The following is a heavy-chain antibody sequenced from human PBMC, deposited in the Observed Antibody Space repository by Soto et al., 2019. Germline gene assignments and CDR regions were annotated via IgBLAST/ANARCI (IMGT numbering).Heavy chain of an antibody. Sequence: GGSLRLSCAASGFTFSSYGMHWVRQAPGKGLEWVAVISYDGSNKYYADSVKGRFTISRDNSKNTRYLQMNSLRAEDTAVYYCAKDPVRLSDYIWGSYPHYPRYFDYWGQGTLVTVSS. CDR3: AKDPVRLSDYIWGSYPHYPRYFDY. V-gene: IGHV3-30*18. CDR2: ISYDGSNK. CDR1: GFTFSSYG. D-gene: IGHD3-16*02. J-gene: IGHJ4*02.